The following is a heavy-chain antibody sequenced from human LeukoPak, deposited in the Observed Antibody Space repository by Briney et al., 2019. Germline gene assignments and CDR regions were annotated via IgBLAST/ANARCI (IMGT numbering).Heavy chain of an antibody. D-gene: IGHD6-19*01. CDR2: ISSSGSTI. CDR1: GFTFSSYE. J-gene: IGHJ4*02. CDR3: AKELAVAGTFDY. V-gene: IGHV3-48*03. Sequence: GGSLRLSCAASGFTFSSYEMNWVRQAPGKGLEWVSYISSSGSTIYYADSVKGRFTISRDNAKNSLYLQMNSLRAEDTAVYYCAKELAVAGTFDYWGQGTPVTVSS.